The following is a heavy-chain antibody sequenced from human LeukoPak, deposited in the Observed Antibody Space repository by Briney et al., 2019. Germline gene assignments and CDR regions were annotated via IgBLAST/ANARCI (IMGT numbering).Heavy chain of an antibody. Sequence: PGGSLRLSCTASGISFSTYPLHWVRQAPGKGLEWVAVISTDGKETYYADSVKGRFIISRDNSKSTLSLQMNRLRPDATAVYTLASDYYYGSGSYPRFEYWGQGTLVTVSS. V-gene: IGHV3-30*04. J-gene: IGHJ4*02. CDR1: GISFSTYP. CDR3: ASDYYYGSGSYPRFEY. D-gene: IGHD3-10*01. CDR2: ISTDGKET.